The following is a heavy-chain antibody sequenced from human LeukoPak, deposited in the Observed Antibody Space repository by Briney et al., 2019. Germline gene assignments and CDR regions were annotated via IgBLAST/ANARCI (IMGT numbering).Heavy chain of an antibody. CDR2: ISGTGANT. CDR3: AKEIGYSSGWYYAFDI. D-gene: IGHD6-19*01. Sequence: GGSLRLSCAASGFTFKNYGMSWVRQAPGKGLEWVSDISGTGANTYYADSVKGRFTISRDNSKNTLYLQMNSLRAEDTAVYYCAKEIGYSSGWYYAFDIWGQGTMVTVSS. CDR1: GFTFKNYG. J-gene: IGHJ3*02. V-gene: IGHV3-23*01.